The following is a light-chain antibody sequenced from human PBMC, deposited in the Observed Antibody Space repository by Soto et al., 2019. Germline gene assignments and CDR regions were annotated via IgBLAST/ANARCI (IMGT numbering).Light chain of an antibody. Sequence: EIVMRQSPATLTVSPGERATLSCRASQSVSSNLAWYQQKPGQAPRFLIYGASTWATGIPARFSGSGSGTEVTLTISSLQSEDFAVYYCQQYNNWPRTFGQGTKVEIK. CDR3: QQYNNWPRT. CDR1: QSVSSN. CDR2: GAS. J-gene: IGKJ1*01. V-gene: IGKV3-15*01.